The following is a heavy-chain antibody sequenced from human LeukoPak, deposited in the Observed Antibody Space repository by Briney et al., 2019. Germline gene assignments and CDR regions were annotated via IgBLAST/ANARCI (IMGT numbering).Heavy chain of an antibody. CDR1: GFIFSKYG. D-gene: IGHD3-10*01. CDR2: INDKGVDK. Sequence: PGGSLRLSCGASGFIFSKYGMHWVRQAPGKGLEWVAFINDKGVDKNYADSVKGRFTISRDNSKNTLVLQMNSLKTEDTAVYYCTTAPYYYGSGSYVYWGQGTLVTVSS. V-gene: IGHV3-30*02. CDR3: TTAPYYYGSGSYVY. J-gene: IGHJ4*02.